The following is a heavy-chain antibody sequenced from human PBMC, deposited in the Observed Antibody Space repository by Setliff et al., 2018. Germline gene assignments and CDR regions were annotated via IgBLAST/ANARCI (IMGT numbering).Heavy chain of an antibody. D-gene: IGHD1-26*01. CDR1: GYTFTSYA. V-gene: IGHV1-3*01. Sequence: ASVKVSCKASGYTFTSYAMHWVRQAPGQRLEWMGWISAGNGNTKYSQKFQGRVTITRDTSASTAYMELSSLRSEDTAVYYCARVPVVGATKLYWFDPWGQGTLVTVSS. CDR2: ISAGNGNT. J-gene: IGHJ5*02. CDR3: ARVPVVGATKLYWFDP.